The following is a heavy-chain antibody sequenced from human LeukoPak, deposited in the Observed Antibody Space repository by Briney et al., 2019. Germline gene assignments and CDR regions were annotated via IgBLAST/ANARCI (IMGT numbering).Heavy chain of an antibody. CDR3: AKDPRRGYSYGLPPAY. D-gene: IGHD5-18*01. CDR1: GFTFSSYA. V-gene: IGHV3-23*01. Sequence: QTGGSLRLSCAASGFTFSSYAMSWVRQAPGKGLEWVSAISGSGGSTYYADSVKGRFTISRGNSKNTLYLQMNSLRAEDTAVYYCAKDPRRGYSYGLPPAYWGQGTLVTVSS. J-gene: IGHJ4*02. CDR2: ISGSGGST.